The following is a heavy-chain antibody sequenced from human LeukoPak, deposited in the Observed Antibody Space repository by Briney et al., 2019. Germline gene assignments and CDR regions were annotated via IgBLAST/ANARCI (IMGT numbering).Heavy chain of an antibody. CDR1: GFTFSNAW. CDR3: ATDGKQWPWRDH. Sequence: GGSLRPSCAASGFTFSNAWMNWVRQAPGKGLEWVGRIKTTSDGGTADYAAPVKGRFTISRDDSKNTLYVQMNNLQSEDTAVYYCATDGKQWPWRDHWGQGTLVTVSS. CDR2: IKTTSDGGTA. J-gene: IGHJ4*02. V-gene: IGHV3-15*01. D-gene: IGHD6-19*01.